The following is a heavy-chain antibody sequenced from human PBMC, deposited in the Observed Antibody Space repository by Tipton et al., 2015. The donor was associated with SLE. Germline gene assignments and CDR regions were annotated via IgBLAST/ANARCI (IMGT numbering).Heavy chain of an antibody. J-gene: IGHJ4*02. CDR2: ISTYNGDT. CDR1: GYTFTSYS. V-gene: IGHV1-18*01. D-gene: IGHD3-10*01. CDR3: ARSYPPDY. Sequence: QSGPEVKKPGASVKISCKPSGYTFTSYSLTWVRQAPGQGLEWMAWISTYNGDTNYAQNLQGRVTVTTDTSTSTAYMELRSLRSDDTALYYCARSYPPDYWGQGTLVTVSS.